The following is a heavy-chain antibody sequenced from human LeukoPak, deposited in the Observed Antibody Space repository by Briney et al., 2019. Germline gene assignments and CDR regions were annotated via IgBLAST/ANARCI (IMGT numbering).Heavy chain of an antibody. Sequence: PSETLSLTCAVYGGSFSGYYRSWIRQPPGKGLEWIGHIYYSGSTNYNPSLKSRVTISVDTSKNQFSLKLSSVTAADTAVYYCARIRYSSGGYFDYWGQGTLVTVSS. CDR2: IYYSGST. D-gene: IGHD6-19*01. V-gene: IGHV4-59*08. J-gene: IGHJ4*02. CDR3: ARIRYSSGGYFDY. CDR1: GGSFSGYY.